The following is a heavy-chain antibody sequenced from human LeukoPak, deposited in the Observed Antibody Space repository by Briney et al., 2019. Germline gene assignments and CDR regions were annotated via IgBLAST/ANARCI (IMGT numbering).Heavy chain of an antibody. CDR1: GFTFSSYG. D-gene: IGHD3-10*01. Sequence: GGSLRLSCAASGFTFSSYGMHWVRQAPGNGLEWVAVISYDGSNKYYADSVKGRFTISRDNSKNTLYLQMNSLRAEDTAVYYCAKGVYYYGSGETGNYFDYWGQGTLVTVSS. CDR2: ISYDGSNK. J-gene: IGHJ4*02. CDR3: AKGVYYYGSGETGNYFDY. V-gene: IGHV3-30*18.